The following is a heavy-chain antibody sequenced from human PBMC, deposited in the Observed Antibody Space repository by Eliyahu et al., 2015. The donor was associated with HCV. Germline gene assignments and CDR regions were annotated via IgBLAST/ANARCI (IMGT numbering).Heavy chain of an antibody. J-gene: IGHJ4*02. V-gene: IGHV3-33*01. Sequence: QVQLVESGGGAXQPGRSLXLSCAAXGFXFGRXGXPWXRQAPGEGLGWVAVIRNDGSKKYYADSVKGRFTISRDNSKDTLYLQMSSLRAEDTAVYYCARDMGLGIVVVPPTMGGFDYWGQGTLVTVSS. CDR3: ARDMGLGIVVVPPTMGGFDY. CDR1: GFXFGRXG. CDR2: IRNDGSKK. D-gene: IGHD2-2*01.